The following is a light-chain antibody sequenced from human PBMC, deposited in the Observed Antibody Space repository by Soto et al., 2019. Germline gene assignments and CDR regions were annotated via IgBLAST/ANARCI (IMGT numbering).Light chain of an antibody. Sequence: EIVLTQSPGILSLSPGERATLSCRASQSVTSNYLAWFQHKPSQAPRLLIYDASSRATGIPDRFSGSGSGTDFTLTINRLEPEDFAVYFCQQYGDSPWTFGQGTKVDIK. V-gene: IGKV3-20*01. J-gene: IGKJ1*01. CDR1: QSVTSNY. CDR2: DAS. CDR3: QQYGDSPWT.